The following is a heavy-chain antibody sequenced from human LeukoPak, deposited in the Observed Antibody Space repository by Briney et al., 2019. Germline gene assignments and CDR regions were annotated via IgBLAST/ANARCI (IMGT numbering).Heavy chain of an antibody. Sequence: GGSLRLSCAASGFTFSSYKMNWVRQAPGKGLEWVSYISSSGSTIYYADSVKGRFTLSRDKSENTLYLQMNSLRAQDTAVYYCARGGNYYDRSGYYSGQALDIWGQGTMVTVSS. D-gene: IGHD3-22*01. J-gene: IGHJ3*02. CDR1: GFTFSSYK. CDR2: ISSSGSTI. CDR3: ARGGNYYDRSGYYSGQALDI. V-gene: IGHV3-48*03.